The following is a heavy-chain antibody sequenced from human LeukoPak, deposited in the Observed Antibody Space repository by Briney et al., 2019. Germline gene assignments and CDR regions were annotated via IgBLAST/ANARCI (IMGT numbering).Heavy chain of an antibody. J-gene: IGHJ5*02. Sequence: AGGSLRLSFAASGXTFTSYAMSWVRQAPGKGLEWVSAISGSGGSTYHADSVKGRFTISRDNSKNTLYLQMNSLRAEDTAVYYCAKPRPSYSSSWYDHWGQGTLVTVSS. CDR1: GXTFTSYA. CDR2: ISGSGGST. D-gene: IGHD6-13*01. V-gene: IGHV3-23*01. CDR3: AKPRPSYSSSWYDH.